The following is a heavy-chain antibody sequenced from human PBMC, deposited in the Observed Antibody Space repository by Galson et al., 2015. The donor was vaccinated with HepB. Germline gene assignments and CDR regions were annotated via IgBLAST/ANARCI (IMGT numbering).Heavy chain of an antibody. V-gene: IGHV3-21*01. CDR2: ISSSSSYI. J-gene: IGHJ3*02. CDR1: GFTFSSYS. Sequence: SLRLSCAASGFTFSSYSMNWVRQAPGKGLEWVSSISSSSSYIYYADSVKGRFTISRDNAKNSLYLQMNSLRAEDTAVYYCAGDPHYYDSSGAHDAFDIWGQGTMVTVSS. D-gene: IGHD3-22*01. CDR3: AGDPHYYDSSGAHDAFDI.